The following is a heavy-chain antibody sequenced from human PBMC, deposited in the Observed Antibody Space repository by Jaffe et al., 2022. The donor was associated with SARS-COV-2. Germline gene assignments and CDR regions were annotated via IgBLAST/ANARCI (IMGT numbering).Heavy chain of an antibody. Sequence: EVQLVESGGGLVKPGGSLRLSCAASGFTFSSYSMNWVRQAPGKGLEWVSSISSSSSYIYYADSVKGRFTISRDNAKNSLYLQMNSLRAEDTAVYYCARVHSGWAPHDAFDIWGQGTMVTVSS. CDR1: GFTFSSYS. J-gene: IGHJ3*02. D-gene: IGHD6-19*01. V-gene: IGHV3-21*01. CDR3: ARVHSGWAPHDAFDI. CDR2: ISSSSSYI.